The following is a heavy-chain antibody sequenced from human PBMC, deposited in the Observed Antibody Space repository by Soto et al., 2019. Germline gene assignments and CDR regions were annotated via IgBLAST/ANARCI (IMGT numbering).Heavy chain of an antibody. Sequence: ASVKVSCKASGYTFTSYYMHWVRQAPGQGLEWMGIINPSGGSTSYAQKFQGRVTMTRDTSTSAVYMELSSLRSEDTAVYYCARVYPSDTRYGYVGNNWFDPWGQGTLVTVSS. V-gene: IGHV1-46*03. D-gene: IGHD5-18*01. CDR3: ARVYPSDTRYGYVGNNWFDP. CDR1: GYTFTSYY. J-gene: IGHJ5*02. CDR2: INPSGGST.